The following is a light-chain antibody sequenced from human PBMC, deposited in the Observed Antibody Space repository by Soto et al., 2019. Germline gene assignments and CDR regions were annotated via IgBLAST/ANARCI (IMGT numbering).Light chain of an antibody. V-gene: IGKV3-20*01. CDR2: DAS. Sequence: EIVLTQSPGTLSLSPGERATLSCRASQSVNTNLAWYQQKPGQAPRLLISDASTRATGIPARFSGSGSGTDFTLTISRLAPEDSALYYCPHYGHPRWTFGQGTKVDIK. CDR1: QSVNTN. CDR3: PHYGHPRWT. J-gene: IGKJ1*01.